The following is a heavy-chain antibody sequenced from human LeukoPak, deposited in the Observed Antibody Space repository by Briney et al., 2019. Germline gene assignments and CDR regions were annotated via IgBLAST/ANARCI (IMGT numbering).Heavy chain of an antibody. CDR3: ATELSGDPLYFDY. J-gene: IGHJ4*02. Sequence: ASVKVSCKASGYIFTSYAMNWVRQAPGQGLEWMGWINTNTGNPTYAQGFTGRFVFSLDTSVSTAYLQISSLKAEDTAVYYCATELSGDPLYFDYWGQGTLVTVSS. V-gene: IGHV7-4-1*02. D-gene: IGHD1-26*01. CDR2: INTNTGNP. CDR1: GYIFTSYA.